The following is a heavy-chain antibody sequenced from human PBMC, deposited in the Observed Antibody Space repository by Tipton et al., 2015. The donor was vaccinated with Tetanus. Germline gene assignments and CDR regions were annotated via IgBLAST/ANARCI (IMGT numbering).Heavy chain of an antibody. CDR2: ISGSGDST. V-gene: IGHV3-23*01. Sequence: GSLRLSCAASGFPFSSYAMSWVRQAPGKGLEWVSSISGSGDSTYYADSVKGRFTISRDNSKNTLYLQMNSLRAEDTAVYYCARPVGYCINGVCQAAVAEYFQYWGQGTLVTVSS. D-gene: IGHD2-8*01. CDR1: GFPFSSYA. J-gene: IGHJ1*01. CDR3: ARPVGYCINGVCQAAVAEYFQY.